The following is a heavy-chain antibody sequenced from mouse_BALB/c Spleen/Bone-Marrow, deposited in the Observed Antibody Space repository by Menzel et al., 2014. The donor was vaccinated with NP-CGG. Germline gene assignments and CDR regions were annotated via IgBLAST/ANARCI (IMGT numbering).Heavy chain of an antibody. CDR2: ISSGSSTI. V-gene: IGHV5-17*02. Sequence: EVKLMESGGGLVQPGGPRKLSCAASGFTFSSFGMHWVRQAPERGLEWVAYISSGSSTIFYADTVKGRFTISRDNPKNTLFLQMTSLRSEDTAMYYCTRGGNWEDFDYWGQGTTLTVSS. CDR3: TRGGNWEDFDY. J-gene: IGHJ2*01. D-gene: IGHD4-1*01. CDR1: GFTFSSFG.